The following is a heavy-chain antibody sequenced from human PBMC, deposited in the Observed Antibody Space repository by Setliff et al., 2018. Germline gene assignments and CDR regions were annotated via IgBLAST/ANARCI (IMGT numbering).Heavy chain of an antibody. CDR3: ARERGDIVSTTSYYYYMDV. CDR2: IIPIFGTT. Sequence: SVKVSCNASRGTFSSYGITWVRQAPGQGLEWMGGIIPIFGTTDYAQKFQGRVTITTDESTSTAYMEMSSLRSEDTAVYYCARERGDIVSTTSYYYYMDVWGKGTTVTVS. D-gene: IGHD5-12*01. V-gene: IGHV1-69*05. J-gene: IGHJ6*03. CDR1: RGTFSSYG.